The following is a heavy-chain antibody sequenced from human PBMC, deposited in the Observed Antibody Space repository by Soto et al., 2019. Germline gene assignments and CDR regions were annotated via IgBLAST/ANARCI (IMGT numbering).Heavy chain of an antibody. D-gene: IGHD1-1*01. V-gene: IGHV1-69*12. CDR3: ARGTVTGSEYNFYYYGMDV. CDR2: IIPNIGNT. J-gene: IGHJ6*02. CDR1: GGTLKSYA. Sequence: QVQLVQSGVEVKKPGSSVKVSCMTSGGTLKSYAIEWVRQAPGQGLEWMGGIIPNIGNTYYAQRLQGRVNLTADESTRTAYMELSTLTSEDTAVYYCARGTVTGSEYNFYYYGMDVWGQGTMVIVSS.